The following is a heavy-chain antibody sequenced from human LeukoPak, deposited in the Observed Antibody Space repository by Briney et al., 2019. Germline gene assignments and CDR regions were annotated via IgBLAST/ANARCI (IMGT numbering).Heavy chain of an antibody. J-gene: IGHJ4*02. Sequence: PGGSLRLSCAASGFTFGSYVMSWVRQAPGKGLEWVSAISGSGGSTYYADSVKGRFTISRDNSKNTLYLQMNSLRAEDTAVYYCARGEIDILTGLSDYWGQGTLVTVSS. CDR1: GFTFGSYV. D-gene: IGHD3-9*01. CDR3: ARGEIDILTGLSDY. CDR2: ISGSGGST. V-gene: IGHV3-23*01.